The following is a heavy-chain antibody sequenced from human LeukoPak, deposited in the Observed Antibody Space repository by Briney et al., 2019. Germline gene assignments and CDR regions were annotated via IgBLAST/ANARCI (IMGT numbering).Heavy chain of an antibody. V-gene: IGHV3-21*01. CDR3: VRRGPATGGNFDY. Sequence: AGGSLRLSCAASGFIFSSYSMNWVRQAPGKGLEWVSSISSSSTYIYYADSLKGRFTISRDNSKNSLYLQMNSLRAEDTAVYYCVRRGPATGGNFDYWGQGTLVTVSS. D-gene: IGHD3-16*01. CDR2: ISSSSTYI. CDR1: GFIFSSYS. J-gene: IGHJ4*02.